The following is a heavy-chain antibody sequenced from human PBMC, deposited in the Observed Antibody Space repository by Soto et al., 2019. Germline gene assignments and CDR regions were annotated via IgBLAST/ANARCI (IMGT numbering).Heavy chain of an antibody. Sequence: QVQLLQSGAEVKKPGSSVKVSCKASGDTFNFYTFSWVRQAPGQGLEWMGRIIPMVGMSNYAQKFQGRVTIISDRSTNTTYMQLSSLRSEDTDLYYCATSYGSGSRPFDSWCQGTPVTGSS. CDR2: IIPMVGMS. J-gene: IGHJ4*02. CDR1: GDTFNFYT. CDR3: ATSYGSGSRPFDS. V-gene: IGHV1-69*02. D-gene: IGHD3-10*01.